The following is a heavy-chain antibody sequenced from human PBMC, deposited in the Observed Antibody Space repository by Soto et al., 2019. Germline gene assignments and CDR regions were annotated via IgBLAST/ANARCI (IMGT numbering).Heavy chain of an antibody. CDR1: GGSISSSSYY. J-gene: IGHJ6*03. CDR3: ASPGGPAASSGPDRVYYYYYMDV. V-gene: IGHV4-39*01. D-gene: IGHD2-2*01. CDR2: IYYSGST. Sequence: SETLSLTCTVSGGSISSSSYYWGWIRQPPGKGLEWIGSIYYSGSTYYNPSLKSRVTISVDTSKNQFSLKLSSVTAADTAVYYCASPGGPAASSGPDRVYYYYYMDVWGKGTTVTVSS.